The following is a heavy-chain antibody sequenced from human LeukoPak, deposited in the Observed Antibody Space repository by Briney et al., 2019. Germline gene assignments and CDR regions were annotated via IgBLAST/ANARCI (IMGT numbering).Heavy chain of an antibody. D-gene: IGHD6-6*01. V-gene: IGHV5-10-1*01. CDR1: GYSFTSYW. CDR2: IDPSDSYT. J-gene: IGHJ6*02. CDR3: ARRLVSPYYYYGMDV. Sequence: GESLKISCKGSGYSFTSYWISWVRQMPGKGLEWMGRIDPSDSYTNYSPSLQGHVTISADKSISTAYLQWSSLKASDTATYYCARRLVSPYYYYGMDVWGQGTTVAVSS.